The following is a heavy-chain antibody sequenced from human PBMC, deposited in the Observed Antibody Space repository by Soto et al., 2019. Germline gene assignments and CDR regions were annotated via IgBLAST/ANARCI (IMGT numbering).Heavy chain of an antibody. CDR2: IYHSGST. D-gene: IGHD3-9*01. J-gene: IGHJ5*02. CDR1: SGSIISSNW. CDR3: AIERYDILTRHDLGKSFDP. V-gene: IGHV4-4*02. Sequence: SETLCLTCAVSSGSIISSNWLSWVRQPPGKRLEWIGEIYHSGSTNYNPSLKSRVTISVDKSKNQFSLTLSSVTAADTAVYYCAIERYDILTRHDLGKSFDPWGQGTLVTVSS.